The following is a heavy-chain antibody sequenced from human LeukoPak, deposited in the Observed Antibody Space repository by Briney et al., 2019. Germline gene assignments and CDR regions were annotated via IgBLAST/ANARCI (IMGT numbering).Heavy chain of an antibody. Sequence: PGGSLRLSCAASGFTFSSYAMSWVRQAPGKGLEWVSAISGSGGSTYYADSVKGRFTISRDNSKNTLYLQMNSLRAEDTAVYYCAKSIRYLTDSSGYYYVPFDYWGQGTLVTASS. CDR1: GFTFSSYA. J-gene: IGHJ4*02. D-gene: IGHD3-22*01. CDR3: AKSIRYLTDSSGYYYVPFDY. V-gene: IGHV3-23*01. CDR2: ISGSGGST.